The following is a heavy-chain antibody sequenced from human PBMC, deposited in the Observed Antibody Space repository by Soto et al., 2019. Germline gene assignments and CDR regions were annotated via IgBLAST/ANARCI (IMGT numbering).Heavy chain of an antibody. CDR1: GGTFSSYT. J-gene: IGHJ6*02. V-gene: IGHV1-69*02. CDR2: IIPILGIA. Sequence: QVQLVQSGAEVKKPGSSVKVSCKASGGTFSSYTISWVRQAPGQGLEWMGRIIPILGIANYAQKFQGRVTITADKSTNTAYMELSSLRSEDTAVYYCARSLVSSLKTYSCGMDVWGQGPTVTVSS. CDR3: ARSLVSSLKTYSCGMDV. D-gene: IGHD2-2*01.